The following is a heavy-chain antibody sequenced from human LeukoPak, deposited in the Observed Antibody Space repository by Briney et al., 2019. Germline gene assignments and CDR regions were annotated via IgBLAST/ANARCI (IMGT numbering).Heavy chain of an antibody. J-gene: IGHJ4*02. CDR3: ANARGFSLLGVVIED. CDR1: GGTFSSYA. D-gene: IGHD3-3*01. Sequence: SGKVSCKASGGTFSSYAISWVRQAPGQGLEWMGGIIPIFGTANYAQKFQGRVTITADESTSTAYMELSSLRSEDTAVYYCANARGFSLLGVVIEDWGQGTQVTVSS. V-gene: IGHV1-69*13. CDR2: IIPIFGTA.